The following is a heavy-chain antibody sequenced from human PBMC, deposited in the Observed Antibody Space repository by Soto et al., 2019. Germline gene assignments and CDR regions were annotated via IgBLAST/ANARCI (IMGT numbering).Heavy chain of an antibody. D-gene: IGHD6-19*01. CDR3: ARGPGSGWKRFDY. CDR2: INAGNGNT. Sequence: ASVKVSCKASGYTFTSYATHWVRQAPGQRLEWMGWINAGNGNTKYSQKFQGRVTITRDTSASTAYMELSSLRSEDTAVYYCARGPGSGWKRFDYWGQGTLVTVSS. J-gene: IGHJ4*02. V-gene: IGHV1-3*01. CDR1: GYTFTSYA.